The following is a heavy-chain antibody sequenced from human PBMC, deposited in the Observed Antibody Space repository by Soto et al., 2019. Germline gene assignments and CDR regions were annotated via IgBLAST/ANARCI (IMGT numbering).Heavy chain of an antibody. CDR1: GGSISSYY. CDR3: ASFNGYFDL. CDR2: IYYRGCT. Sequence: QVQLQESGPGLVKPSETLSLTCTFSGGSISSYYWSWIRQPPGKGLEWIGYIYYRGCTNYPPSLKSQATVAVDTSKNQFSLKLSSVSAAATAMYYCASFNGYFDLWGRGTLVTVSS. V-gene: IGHV4-59*01. J-gene: IGHJ2*01.